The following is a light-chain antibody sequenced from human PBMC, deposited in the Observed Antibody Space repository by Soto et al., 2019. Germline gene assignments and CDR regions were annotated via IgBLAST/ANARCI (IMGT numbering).Light chain of an antibody. CDR2: AVS. V-gene: IGLV2-14*01. CDR1: SSDVGGYNY. Sequence: QSALTQPASVSGSPGQSITISCTGTSSDVGGYNYVSWYQQHPGMAPKLMIYAVSNRPSGVSNRFSGSKSGNTASLTISGLQAEDDAHYYCSSYASSSSPYVVFGGGTKLTVL. J-gene: IGLJ2*01. CDR3: SSYASSSSPYVV.